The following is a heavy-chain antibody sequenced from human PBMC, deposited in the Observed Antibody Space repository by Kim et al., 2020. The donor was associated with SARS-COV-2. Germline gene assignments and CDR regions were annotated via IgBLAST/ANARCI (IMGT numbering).Heavy chain of an antibody. CDR3: ARWGKLRYFDWLGHYYYGMDV. J-gene: IGHJ6*02. Sequence: GGSLRLSCAASGFTFSSYAMHWVRQAPGKGLEWVAVISYDGSNKYYADSVKGRFTISRDNSKNTLYLQMNSLRAEDTAVYYCARWGKLRYFDWLGHYYYGMDVWGQGTMVTVSS. CDR1: GFTFSSYA. V-gene: IGHV3-30*04. D-gene: IGHD3-9*01. CDR2: ISYDGSNK.